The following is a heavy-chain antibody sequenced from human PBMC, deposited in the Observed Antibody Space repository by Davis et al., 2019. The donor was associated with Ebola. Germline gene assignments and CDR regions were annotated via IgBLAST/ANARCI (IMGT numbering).Heavy chain of an antibody. Sequence: PSETLSLTCTVPGCSISSSSYYWGWIRQPPGKGLEWIGSIYYSGSTHYTPSLKSRVTMSVDTSKNQFSLKLSSVTAADTAVYYCARVRGRWFGEHGMDVWGQGTTVTVSS. CDR2: IYYSGST. CDR1: GCSISSSSYY. V-gene: IGHV4-39*07. CDR3: ARVRGRWFGEHGMDV. J-gene: IGHJ6*02. D-gene: IGHD3-10*01.